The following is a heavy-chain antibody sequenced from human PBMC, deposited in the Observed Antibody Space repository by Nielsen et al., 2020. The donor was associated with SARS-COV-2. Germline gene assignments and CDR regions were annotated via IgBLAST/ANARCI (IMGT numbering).Heavy chain of an antibody. CDR2: IIPIFGTA. Sequence: WVRQAPGQGLEWMGGIIPIFGTANYAQKFQGRVTITADESTSTAYMELSSLRSEDTAVYYCAMQSNVDTAMVSDPYYYYYYMDVWGKGTTVTVSS. J-gene: IGHJ6*03. D-gene: IGHD5-18*01. CDR3: AMQSNVDTAMVSDPYYYYYYMDV. V-gene: IGHV1-69*01.